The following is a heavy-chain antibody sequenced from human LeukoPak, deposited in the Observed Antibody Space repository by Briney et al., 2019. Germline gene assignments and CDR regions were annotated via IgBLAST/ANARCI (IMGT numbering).Heavy chain of an antibody. D-gene: IGHD6-6*01. CDR1: GYTFTGYY. Sequence: ASVKVSCKASGYTFTGYYIHWVRQAPGQGLEWMGWINPKSGGTNYAQEFQGRVIMTRDTSISTAYMELSRLRSDDTAVYYCAREGAGLGSSTWSDFDYWGQGTLVTVSS. J-gene: IGHJ4*02. V-gene: IGHV1-2*02. CDR3: AREGAGLGSSTWSDFDY. CDR2: INPKSGGT.